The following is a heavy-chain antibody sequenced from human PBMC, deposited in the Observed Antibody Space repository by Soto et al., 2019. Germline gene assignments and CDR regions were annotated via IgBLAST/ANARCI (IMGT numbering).Heavy chain of an antibody. CDR1: GFNFSYNA. D-gene: IGHD5-18*01. V-gene: IGHV3-23*01. CDR3: ARSDTAMANAYYYYYGMDV. Sequence: GGSLRLSCVASGFNFSYNAMSWVRQAPGKGLQWVSTISGSGEKTYYADSVKGRFTISRDNSKNTLYLQMNSLRAEDTAVYYCARSDTAMANAYYYYYGMDVWGQGTTVTVSS. CDR2: ISGSGEKT. J-gene: IGHJ6*02.